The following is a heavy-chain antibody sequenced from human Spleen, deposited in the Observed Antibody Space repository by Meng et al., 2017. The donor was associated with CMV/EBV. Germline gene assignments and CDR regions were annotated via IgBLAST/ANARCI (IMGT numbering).Heavy chain of an antibody. CDR3: ARDHVGAGDY. J-gene: IGHJ4*02. D-gene: IGHD2-15*01. Sequence: GGSLRLSWAASGFTVSSNYMSWVRQAPGKGLEWVSVIYSGGSTYYADSVKGRFTISRDNSKNTLYLQMNSLRAEDTAVYYCARDHVGAGDYWGQGTLVTVSS. CDR1: GFTVSSNY. V-gene: IGHV3-66*02. CDR2: IYSGGST.